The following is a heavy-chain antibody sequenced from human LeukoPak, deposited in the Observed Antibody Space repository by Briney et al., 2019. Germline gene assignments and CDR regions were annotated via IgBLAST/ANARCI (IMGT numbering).Heavy chain of an antibody. J-gene: IGHJ3*01. CDR3: ARDIQLST. Sequence: PGGSLRLSCAASGFTFSDSAMTWVRQAPGKGLDWVSLISLSGANTYYADSVKGRFTISRDNSKDTLFLQMNSLRAEGTAIYYCARDIQLSTWGLGTMVTVSS. CDR1: GFTFSDSA. CDR2: ISLSGANT. D-gene: IGHD5-24*01. V-gene: IGHV3-23*01.